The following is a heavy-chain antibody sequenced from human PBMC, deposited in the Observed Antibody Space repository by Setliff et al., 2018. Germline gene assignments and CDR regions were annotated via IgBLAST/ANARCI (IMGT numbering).Heavy chain of an antibody. CDR2: INPSSGRT. J-gene: IGHJ3*02. CDR1: GYTFTSHC. V-gene: IGHV1-46*01. CDR3: ARDVFPYHYEGAFDI. Sequence: ASVKVSCKASGYTFTSHCMHWVRRAPGLGLEWMGTINPSSGRTSYAQKFQGRVTMTRDTSTSTVYMDMSSLRSEDTAVYYCARDVFPYHYEGAFDIWGQGTMVTVSS. D-gene: IGHD3-22*01.